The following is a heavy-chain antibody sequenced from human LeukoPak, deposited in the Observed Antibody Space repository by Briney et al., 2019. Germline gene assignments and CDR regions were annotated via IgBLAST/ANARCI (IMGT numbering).Heavy chain of an antibody. J-gene: IGHJ4*02. Sequence: GGSLRLSCAASGFTFSSYGMSWVRQAPGKGLGWVSAISGSGGSTYYADSVKGRFTISRDNSKNTLYLQMNSLRAEDTAVYYCAKGLGLWFGEYFDYWGQGTLVTVSS. V-gene: IGHV3-23*01. CDR2: ISGSGGST. D-gene: IGHD3-10*01. CDR3: AKGLGLWFGEYFDY. CDR1: GFTFSSYG.